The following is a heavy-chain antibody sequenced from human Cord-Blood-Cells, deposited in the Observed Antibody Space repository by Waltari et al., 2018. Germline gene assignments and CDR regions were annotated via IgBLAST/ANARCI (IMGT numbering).Heavy chain of an antibody. D-gene: IGHD6-13*01. J-gene: IGHJ1*01. CDR3: AISERSTYSSSWYYFQH. Sequence: QVQLQESGPGLVKPSETLSLTCTVSGGSVSSGSYYWSWIRQPPGKGLEWIGYIYYSGSTNYNPSLKSRVTISVDTAKNQFSLKLSSVTAADTAVYYCAISERSTYSSSWYYFQHWGQGTLVTVSS. V-gene: IGHV4-61*01. CDR1: GGSVSSGSYY. CDR2: IYYSGST.